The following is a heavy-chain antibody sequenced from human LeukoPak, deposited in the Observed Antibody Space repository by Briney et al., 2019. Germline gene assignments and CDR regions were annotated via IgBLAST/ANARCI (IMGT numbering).Heavy chain of an antibody. V-gene: IGHV4-39*01. D-gene: IGHD4-23*01. CDR2: IYYSGST. Sequence: PSETLSLTCTVSGGSISSSSYYWGWIRQPPGKGLEWIGSIYYSGSTYYNPSLKSRVTISVDTSKNQFSLKLSSVTAADTAVYCCARHGTTVVTRFDYWGQGTLVTVSS. CDR3: ARHGTTVVTRFDY. J-gene: IGHJ4*02. CDR1: GGSISSSSYY.